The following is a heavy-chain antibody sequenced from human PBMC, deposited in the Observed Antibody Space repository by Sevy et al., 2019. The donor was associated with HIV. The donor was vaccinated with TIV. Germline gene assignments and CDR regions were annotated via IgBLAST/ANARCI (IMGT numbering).Heavy chain of an antibody. V-gene: IGHV3-49*03. Sequence: GGSLRLSCTASGFTFGDYAMSWFRQAPGKGLEWVGFIRSKAYDGTTAYAASGKGRFTISRDDSKSIAYLQMNSLKTEDTAVYYCTIVNEDYDSSGYYYLGVWFDPWGQGTLVTVSS. J-gene: IGHJ5*02. CDR1: GFTFGDYA. D-gene: IGHD3-22*01. CDR3: TIVNEDYDSSGYYYLGVWFDP. CDR2: IRSKAYDGTT.